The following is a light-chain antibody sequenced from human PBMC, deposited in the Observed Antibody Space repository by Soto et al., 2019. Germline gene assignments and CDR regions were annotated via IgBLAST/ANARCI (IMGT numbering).Light chain of an antibody. Sequence: IVFTPSPGPLSLSPGESATLSCRASQSVSSSYLAWYQQKPGQAPRLLIYGASTRATGIPDRFSGSVSGTDFTLTITRLEPEDFAVFYCQQYGSSEIIFGQGTRLEIK. CDR2: GAS. CDR3: QQYGSSEII. CDR1: QSVSSSY. J-gene: IGKJ5*01. V-gene: IGKV3-20*01.